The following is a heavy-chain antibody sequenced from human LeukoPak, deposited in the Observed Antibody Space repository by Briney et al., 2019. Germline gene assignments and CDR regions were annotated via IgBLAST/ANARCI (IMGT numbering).Heavy chain of an antibody. J-gene: IGHJ4*02. CDR2: ISGSGGST. CDR3: AKAGIKLLRGSWCDY. D-gene: IGHD2-15*01. Sequence: EGSLRLSCAASGFTFSSYAMSWVRQAPGKGLEWVSAISGSGGSTYYADSVKGRFTISRDNSKNTLYLQMNSLRAEDTAVYYCAKAGIKLLRGSWCDYWGQGTLVTVSS. CDR1: GFTFSSYA. V-gene: IGHV3-23*01.